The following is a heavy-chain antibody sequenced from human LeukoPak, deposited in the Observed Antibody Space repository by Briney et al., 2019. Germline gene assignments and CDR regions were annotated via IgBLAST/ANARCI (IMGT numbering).Heavy chain of an antibody. J-gene: IGHJ4*02. CDR3: ARQGYCSSTSCYLLN. D-gene: IGHD2-2*01. Sequence: ASVKVSCKASGYTFTSYGISWVRQAPGQGLEWMGWISAYNGNTNYAQKLQGRVTTTTDTSTSTAYMELRSLRSDDTAVYYCARQGYCSSTSCYLLNWGQGTLVTVSS. CDR2: ISAYNGNT. CDR1: GYTFTSYG. V-gene: IGHV1-18*01.